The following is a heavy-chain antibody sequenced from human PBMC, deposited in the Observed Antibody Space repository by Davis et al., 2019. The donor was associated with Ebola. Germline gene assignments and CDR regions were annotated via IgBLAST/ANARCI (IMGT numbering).Heavy chain of an antibody. CDR2: IYPGDSDT. Sequence: GGSLRLSCKGSGYSFTSYWIGWVRHMPGKGLEWMGIIYPGDSDTRYSPSFQGQVTISVDKSINTAYLQWSSLKASDTAMYYCARGPRSYFRAGGDDYWGQGTLVTVSS. CDR3: ARGPRSYFRAGGDDY. J-gene: IGHJ4*02. D-gene: IGHD3-10*01. V-gene: IGHV5-51*01. CDR1: GYSFTSYW.